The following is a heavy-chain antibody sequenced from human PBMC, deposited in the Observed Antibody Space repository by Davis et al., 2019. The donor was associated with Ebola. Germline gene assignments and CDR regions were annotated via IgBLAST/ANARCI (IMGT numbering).Heavy chain of an antibody. J-gene: IGHJ4*02. Sequence: AASVKVSCKASGGTFSSYAISWVRQAPGQGLEWMGGIIPIFGTANYAQKFQGRVTITADESASTAYMELSSLRSEDTAVYYCARLPLAVAGYWGQGTLVTVSS. CDR1: GGTFSSYA. CDR2: IIPIFGTA. CDR3: ARLPLAVAGY. V-gene: IGHV1-69*13. D-gene: IGHD6-19*01.